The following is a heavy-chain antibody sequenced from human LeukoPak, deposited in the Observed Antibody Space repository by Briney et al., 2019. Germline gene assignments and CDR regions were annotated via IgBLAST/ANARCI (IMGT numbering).Heavy chain of an antibody. J-gene: IGHJ4*02. CDR1: GFTFSSYG. CDR2: IWYDGSNK. D-gene: IGHD3-22*01. CDR3: AKDHNYYDSSGYYYGDHLDY. V-gene: IGHV3-33*06. Sequence: GGSLRLSCAASGFTFSSYGMHWVRQAPGKGLEWVAVIWYDGSNKYYADSVKGRFTISRDNSKNTLYLQMNSLRAEDTAAYYCAKDHNYYDSSGYYYGDHLDYWGQGTLVTVSS.